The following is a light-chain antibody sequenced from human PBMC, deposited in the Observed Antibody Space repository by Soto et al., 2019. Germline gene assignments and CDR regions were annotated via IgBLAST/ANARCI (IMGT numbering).Light chain of an antibody. CDR2: AAP. J-gene: IGKJ1*01. Sequence: DIQMTQSPSSLSASVGDRVTITCRASQSISSYLNWYQQKPGKAPKLLIYAAPSLQSGVPSRFSGSGSGTDFTLTISSLQPEDFATYYCQQSYSTPWTFCQGTKVEIK. CDR3: QQSYSTPWT. V-gene: IGKV1-39*01. CDR1: QSISSY.